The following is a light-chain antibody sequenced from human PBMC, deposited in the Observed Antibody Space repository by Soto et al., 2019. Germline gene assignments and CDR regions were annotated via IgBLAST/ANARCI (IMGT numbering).Light chain of an antibody. CDR3: QQSYSTRLT. V-gene: IGKV3-20*01. CDR1: QTVTSNY. Sequence: EIVLTQSPGTLSLSPGERATLSCGASQTVTSNYLAWYQQKPGQTPRLLIYGASTTATGIPARFSGSGTGTDFTLTISSLQPEDFATYYCQQSYSTRLTFGGGTKVDIK. J-gene: IGKJ4*01. CDR2: GAS.